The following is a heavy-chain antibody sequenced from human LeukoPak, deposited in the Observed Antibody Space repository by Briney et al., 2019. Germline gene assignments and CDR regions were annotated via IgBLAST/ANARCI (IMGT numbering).Heavy chain of an antibody. CDR1: GGSFSGYY. CDR3: ARGERLNTMTQGGCAFVI. V-gene: IGHV4-34*01. D-gene: IGHD3-22*01. Sequence: SETLSLTCAVYGGSFSGYYWSWIRQPPGKGLEWIGEINHSGSTNYNPSLKSRVTISVDTSKNQFSLKLSSVTAADTAVYYCARGERLNTMTQGGCAFVIWGQGTMVTVSS. J-gene: IGHJ3*02. CDR2: INHSGST.